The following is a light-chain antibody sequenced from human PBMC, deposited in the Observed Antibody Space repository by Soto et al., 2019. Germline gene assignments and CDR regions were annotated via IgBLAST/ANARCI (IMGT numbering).Light chain of an antibody. Sequence: QSALTQPRSVSGSPGQSVTISCTGTSSDVGGYNHVSWYQQYPGKAPKLMIYDVSKRPSGVPDRFSGSKSCNTASLTISGLQAEDEADYYCCSYAGSYTYVFGTETKLTVL. CDR3: CSYAGSYTYV. CDR2: DVS. CDR1: SSDVGGYNH. V-gene: IGLV2-11*01. J-gene: IGLJ1*01.